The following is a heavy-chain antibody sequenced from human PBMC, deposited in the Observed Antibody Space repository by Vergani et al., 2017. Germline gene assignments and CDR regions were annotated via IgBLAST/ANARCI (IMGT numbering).Heavy chain of an antibody. D-gene: IGHD2-15*01. Sequence: EVQLLESGGGLVQPGGSLRLSCAASGFTFGDYYMAWIRLAPGKGLDWVASIKRDGTETFYVDSVKGRFTISRDNAKTTLYLQMNSLRDEDRDVYYCARISGGSAPYLHYWGQGTLVTVAS. CDR3: ARISGGSAPYLHY. CDR1: GFTFGDYY. CDR2: IKRDGTET. V-gene: IGHV3-7*01. J-gene: IGHJ1*01.